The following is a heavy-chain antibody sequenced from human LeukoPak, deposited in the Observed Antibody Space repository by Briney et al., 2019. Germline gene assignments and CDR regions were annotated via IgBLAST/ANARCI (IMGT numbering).Heavy chain of an antibody. V-gene: IGHV3-30-3*01. CDR3: ARDRYKQQLIYYFDY. D-gene: IGHD6-13*01. CDR1: GFTFSSYA. CDR2: ISYDGSNK. Sequence: GGSLRLSCAASGFTFSSYAVHWVRQAPGKGLEWVAVISYDGSNKYYADSVKGRFTISRDNSKNTLYLQMNSLRAEDTAVYYCARDRYKQQLIYYFDYGGQGPLSTVPS. J-gene: IGHJ4*02.